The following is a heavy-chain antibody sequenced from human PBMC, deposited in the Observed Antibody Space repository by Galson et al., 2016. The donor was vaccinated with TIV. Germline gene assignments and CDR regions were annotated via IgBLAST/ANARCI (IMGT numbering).Heavy chain of an antibody. CDR3: TTELGYCSGGYCYYSDY. CDR1: GFIFSNAW. Sequence: SLRLSCAASGFIFSNAWMSWVRQAPGKGLEWVGRIKSNFDGGTTDYTAPVTGRFTISRHDSKNTLFMQMNRLKTEDTAVYYCTTELGYCSGGYCYYSDYWGQGTLVTVSS. CDR2: IKSNFDGGTT. J-gene: IGHJ4*02. V-gene: IGHV3-15*01. D-gene: IGHD2-15*01.